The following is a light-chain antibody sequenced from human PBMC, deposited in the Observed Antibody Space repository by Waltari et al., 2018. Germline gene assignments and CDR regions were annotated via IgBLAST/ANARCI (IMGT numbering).Light chain of an antibody. J-gene: IGKJ1*01. CDR3: QHYLRLPVT. CDR1: QSVTRA. CDR2: GAS. V-gene: IGKV3-20*01. Sequence: IVLTQSPGPLPLSPGGSSTLSCRTSQSVTRALAWYQQKPGQAPRLLIYGASNRATGIPDRFSGSGSGTDFSLTISSLEPEDFAVYYCQHYLRLPVTFGQGTKVEVK.